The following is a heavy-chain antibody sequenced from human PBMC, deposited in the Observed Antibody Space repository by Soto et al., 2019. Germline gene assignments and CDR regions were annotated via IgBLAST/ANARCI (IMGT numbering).Heavy chain of an antibody. J-gene: IGHJ5*01. CDR1: GGSVTSGVHS. CDR3: ARDRRSRGWVDS. D-gene: IGHD3-10*01. V-gene: IGHV4-30-2*06. Sequence: PSETLSLTCTVSGGSVTSGVHSWNWIRLSPEKGLEWIGCIYHSGTTHYNPSLQSRVTMSVDTSKNQFSLKLSSVTAADTALYYCARDRRSRGWVDSWGQGTRVTVSS. CDR2: IYHSGTT.